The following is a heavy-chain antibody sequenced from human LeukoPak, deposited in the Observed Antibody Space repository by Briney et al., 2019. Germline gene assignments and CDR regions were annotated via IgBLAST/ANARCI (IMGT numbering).Heavy chain of an antibody. D-gene: IGHD2-8*01. J-gene: IGHJ6*02. CDR3: ARDNGAIRAYYYHGMDV. Sequence: PSETLFLTCAVSGGSISSRNWWSWVRQPPGKGLEWIGEIYHSGSINYNPSLKSRVTISVDKSKNQLSLRLTSVTAADTAVYYCARDNGAIRAYYYHGMDVWGQGTTVTVSS. V-gene: IGHV4-4*02. CDR1: GGSISSRNW. CDR2: IYHSGSI.